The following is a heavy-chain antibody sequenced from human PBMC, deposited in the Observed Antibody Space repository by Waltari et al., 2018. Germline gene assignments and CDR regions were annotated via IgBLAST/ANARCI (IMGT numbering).Heavy chain of an antibody. CDR1: GGSISSSSYY. J-gene: IGHJ4*02. CDR2: IYYSGST. V-gene: IGHV4-39*01. CDR3: ANLNYDVWSGYHPWGY. Sequence: QLQLQESGPGLVKPSETLSLTCTVSGGSISSSSYYWGWIRQPPGKGLEWIGSIYYSGSTDYNPSLKSRVTISVDTSKNQFSLKLSSVTAADTAVYYCANLNYDVWSGYHPWGYWGQGTLVTVSS. D-gene: IGHD3-3*01.